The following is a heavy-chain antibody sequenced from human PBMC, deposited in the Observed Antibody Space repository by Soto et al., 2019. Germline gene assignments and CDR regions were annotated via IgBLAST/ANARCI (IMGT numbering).Heavy chain of an antibody. CDR3: AREGGKISPTGDIVVVVAARIGFDP. J-gene: IGHJ5*02. D-gene: IGHD2-15*01. V-gene: IGHV1-69*04. Sequence: ASVKVSCKASGGTFSSYTISWVRQAPGQGLEWMGRIIPILGIANYAQKFQGRVTITADKSTSTAYMELSSLRSEDTAVYYCAREGGKISPTGDIVVVVAARIGFDPWGQGTLVTVSS. CDR1: GGTFSSYT. CDR2: IIPILGIA.